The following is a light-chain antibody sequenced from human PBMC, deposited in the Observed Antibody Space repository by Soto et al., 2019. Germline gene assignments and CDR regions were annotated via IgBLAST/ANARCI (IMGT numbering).Light chain of an antibody. CDR3: ASYTRTTTLV. J-gene: IGLJ2*01. CDR1: ISYIGGYNF. Sequence: QSALTQPASVSGSPGQSITISCTGTISYIGGYNFISWYQHHPGKAPKLVIYDVNNRPSGISYRFSGSKSGNTASLTISGLQAEDEADYYCASYTRTTTLVFGGGTKLTVL. CDR2: DVN. V-gene: IGLV2-14*01.